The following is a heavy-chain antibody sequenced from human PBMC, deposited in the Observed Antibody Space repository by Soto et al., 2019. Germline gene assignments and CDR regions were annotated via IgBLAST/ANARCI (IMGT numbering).Heavy chain of an antibody. CDR1: GGSFSGYY. CDR2: INHSGST. V-gene: IGHV4-34*01. Sequence: SETLSLTCAAYGGSFSGYYWSLIRQPPGKGLEWIGEINHSGSTNYNPSLKSRVTISVDTSKNQFSLKLSSVTAADTAVYYCARIQGQRWIQVNWFDPWGQGTLVTVSS. CDR3: ARIQGQRWIQVNWFDP. D-gene: IGHD5-18*01. J-gene: IGHJ5*02.